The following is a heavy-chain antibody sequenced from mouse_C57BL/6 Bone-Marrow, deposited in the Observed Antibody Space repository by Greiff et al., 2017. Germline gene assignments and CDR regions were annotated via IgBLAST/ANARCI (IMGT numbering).Heavy chain of an antibody. Sequence: VKLQESGPELVKPGASVKLSCKASGYTFTSYDINWVKQRPGQGLEWIGWIYPRDGSTKYNEKFKGKATLTVDTYSSTAYMELHSLTSEDSAVYFCARDYGSSYWYFDVWGTGTTVTVSS. CDR2: IYPRDGST. D-gene: IGHD1-1*01. CDR3: ARDYGSSYWYFDV. CDR1: GYTFTSYD. J-gene: IGHJ1*03. V-gene: IGHV1-85*01.